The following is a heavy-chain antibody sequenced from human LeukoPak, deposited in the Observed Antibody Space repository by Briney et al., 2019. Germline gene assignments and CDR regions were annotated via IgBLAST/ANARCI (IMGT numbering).Heavy chain of an antibody. V-gene: IGHV3-30*04. CDR2: ISYDGSNK. J-gene: IGHJ4*02. CDR3: ARGGLALRYFDWLPVDY. Sequence: GGSLRLSCAASEFTFSSYAMHWVRQAPGKGLEWVAVISYDGSNKYYADSVKGRFTISRDNSKNTLYLQMNSLRAEDTAVYYCARGGLALRYFDWLPVDYWGQGTLVTVSS. CDR1: EFTFSSYA. D-gene: IGHD3-9*01.